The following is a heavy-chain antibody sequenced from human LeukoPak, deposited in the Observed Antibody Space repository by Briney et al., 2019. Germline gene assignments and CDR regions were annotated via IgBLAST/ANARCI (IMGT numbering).Heavy chain of an antibody. D-gene: IGHD3-10*01. Sequence: SETLSLTCSVSGGSFGSSHWSWIRQAPGKGLECIGNFQYGEMPNEHPSLKSRVAISAATSKNQFSLKLSSVTAADMAVYYCASLHSSITMVRGVIINHWFDPWGQGTLVTVSS. CDR2: FQYGEMP. J-gene: IGHJ5*02. V-gene: IGHV4-59*01. CDR3: ASLHSSITMVRGVIINHWFDP. CDR1: GGSFGSSH.